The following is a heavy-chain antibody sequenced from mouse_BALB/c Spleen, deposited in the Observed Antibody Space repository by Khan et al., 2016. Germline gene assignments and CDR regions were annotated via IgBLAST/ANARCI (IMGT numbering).Heavy chain of an antibody. J-gene: IGHJ2*01. D-gene: IGHD2-4*01. CDR2: SRDKATDYTT. V-gene: IGHV7-1*02. Sequence: EVELVESGGGLVQPGGSLRLSCATSGFTFSDFYMEWVRQPPGKGLEWIAASRDKATDYTTEYSTSVKGRFIVSRDTSQSILYPQMNALRAEDTAIYYCARGHYDYFDYWGQGTTLTVSS. CDR3: ARGHYDYFDY. CDR1: GFTFSDFY.